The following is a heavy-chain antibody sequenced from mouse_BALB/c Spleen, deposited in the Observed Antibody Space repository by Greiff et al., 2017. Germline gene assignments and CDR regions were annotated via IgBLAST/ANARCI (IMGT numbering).Heavy chain of an antibody. Sequence: VKVVESGPGLVAPSQSLSITCTVSGFSLTSYGVHWVRQPPGKGLEWLGVIWAGGSTNYNSALMSRLSISKDNSKSQVFLKMNSLQTDDTAMYYCARELRLRAMDYWGQGTSVTVSS. D-gene: IGHD1-2*01. V-gene: IGHV2-9*02. CDR1: GFSLTSYG. CDR3: ARELRLRAMDY. CDR2: IWAGGST. J-gene: IGHJ4*01.